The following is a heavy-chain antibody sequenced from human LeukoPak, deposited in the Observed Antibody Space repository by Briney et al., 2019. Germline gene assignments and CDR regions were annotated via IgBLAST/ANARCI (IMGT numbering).Heavy chain of an antibody. D-gene: IGHD6-6*01. CDR3: ARVGSSIAARRGAFDI. Sequence: ASVKVSCRASGYTFTTYGVNWVRQAPGQGLEWMGWISAYNGNTNYAQKLQGRVTMTTDISTSTAYMELRSLRSDDTAVYYCARVGSSIAARRGAFDIWGQGTMVTVSS. CDR1: GYTFTTYG. J-gene: IGHJ3*02. V-gene: IGHV1-18*01. CDR2: ISAYNGNT.